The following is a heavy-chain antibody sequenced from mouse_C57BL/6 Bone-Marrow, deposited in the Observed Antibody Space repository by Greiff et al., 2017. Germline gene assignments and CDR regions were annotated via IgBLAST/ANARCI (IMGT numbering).Heavy chain of an antibody. V-gene: IGHV1-39*01. CDR1: GYSFTDYN. Sequence: EVQLQQSGPELVKPGASVKISCKASGYSFTDYNMHWVKQSTGKSLEWIGVINPNYGTTSYNQKFKGKATLTVDPSSSTAYMQLNSLTSEDSAVYYCARGYDYDYTMDIWGRGPSVTVSS. J-gene: IGHJ4*01. CDR3: ARGYDYDYTMDI. D-gene: IGHD2-4*01. CDR2: INPNYGTT.